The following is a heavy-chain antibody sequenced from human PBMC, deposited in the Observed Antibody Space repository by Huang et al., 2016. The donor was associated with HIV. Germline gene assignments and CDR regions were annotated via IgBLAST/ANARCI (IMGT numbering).Heavy chain of an antibody. J-gene: IGHJ4*02. D-gene: IGHD3-22*01. CDR1: GGTFSSYA. CDR2: IIPTFGTA. Sequence: QVQLVQSGAEVTKPGSSVKVSCKASGGTFSSYAIRWVRQAPGQGLGRRRGIIPTFGTANYAQKFQGRVTITADESTSTADMELSSLRSEDTAVYYCARARGYYDSSVSYYFDYWGQGTLVTVSS. V-gene: IGHV1-69*13. CDR3: ARARGYYDSSVSYYFDY.